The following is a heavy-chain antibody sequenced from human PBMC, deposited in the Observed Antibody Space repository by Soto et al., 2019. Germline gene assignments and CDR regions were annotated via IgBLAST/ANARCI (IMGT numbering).Heavy chain of an antibody. CDR3: AREWTCSSTSCPTYFSFGMDV. CDR1: GYTFTSYG. V-gene: IGHV1-18*01. J-gene: IGHJ6*02. CDR2: ISAYNGNT. Sequence: ASVTVSCKASGYTFTSYGISWVRQAPGQGLEWMGWISAYNGNTNYAQKLQGRVTMTTDTFTRTAYMEVRSLRSDDTAVYYCAREWTCSSTSCPTYFSFGMDVWGQGTTVTVSS. D-gene: IGHD2-2*01.